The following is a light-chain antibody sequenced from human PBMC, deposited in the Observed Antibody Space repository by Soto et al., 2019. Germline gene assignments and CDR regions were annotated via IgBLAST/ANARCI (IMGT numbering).Light chain of an antibody. CDR2: DVS. CDR1: STDVGGYNY. Sequence: QSALTQPRSVSGSPGQSVTISCTGTSTDVGGYNYVSWYQQHPGKVPKLMLYDVSKRPSGVPDRFSGSKSGNTASLTISGLQAEDEADYYCCSYEGRDTLYVFGGGTKVTVL. J-gene: IGLJ1*01. CDR3: CSYEGRDTLYV. V-gene: IGLV2-11*01.